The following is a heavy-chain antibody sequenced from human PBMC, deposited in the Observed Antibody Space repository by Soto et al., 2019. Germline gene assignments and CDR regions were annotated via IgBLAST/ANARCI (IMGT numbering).Heavy chain of an antibody. Sequence: EVQLVESGGGLVQPGGSLKLSCAASGFTFSGSAMHWVRQASGKGLEWVGRIRSKANSYATAYATSVKGRFTISRDDSKNTAYLQMNSLKTEETAVYYCTSSSSWSPVNWFDPWGQGTLVTVSS. D-gene: IGHD6-13*01. V-gene: IGHV3-73*01. CDR2: IRSKANSYAT. CDR3: TSSSSWSPVNWFDP. CDR1: GFTFSGSA. J-gene: IGHJ5*02.